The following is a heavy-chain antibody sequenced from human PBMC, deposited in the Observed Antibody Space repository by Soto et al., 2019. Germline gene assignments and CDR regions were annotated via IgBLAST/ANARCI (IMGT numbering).Heavy chain of an antibody. CDR2: INPNSGGT. V-gene: IGHV1-2*02. CDR1: GYTFTGYY. CDR3: ARVENGYCSSTSCSDHYYYYYGMDV. Sequence: ASVKVSCKASGYTFTGYYMHWVRQAPGQGLEWMGWINPNSGGTNYAQKFQGRVTMTRDTSISTAYMELSRLRSDDTAVYYCARVENGYCSSTSCSDHYYYYYGMDVWCQGTTVTVSS. D-gene: IGHD2-2*03. J-gene: IGHJ6*02.